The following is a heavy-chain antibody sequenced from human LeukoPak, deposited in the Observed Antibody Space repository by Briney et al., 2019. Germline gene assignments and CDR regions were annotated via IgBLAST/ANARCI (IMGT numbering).Heavy chain of an antibody. CDR1: GGSFSGYY. V-gene: IGHV4-34*01. J-gene: IGHJ4*02. CDR3: ARGTMTTVTYYFDY. CDR2: INHSGST. Sequence: PSETLSLTCAVYGGSFSGYYWSWIREPPGKGLEWIGEINHSGSTNYNPSLKSRVTISVDTSKNQFSLKLSSVTAADTAVYYCARGTMTTVTYYFDYWGQGTLVTVSS. D-gene: IGHD4-17*01.